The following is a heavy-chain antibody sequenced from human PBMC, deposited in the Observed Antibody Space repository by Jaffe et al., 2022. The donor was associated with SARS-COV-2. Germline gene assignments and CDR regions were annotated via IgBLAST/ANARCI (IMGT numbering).Heavy chain of an antibody. V-gene: IGHV3-7*01. CDR3: TRVVIFGIIVAGKAFDI. CDR1: GFSFKSYW. Sequence: EVQLVESGGGLVQPGGSLRLSCAVSGFSFKSYWMSWVRQAPGKGLEWVANIKQDGSEKFYVDSVKGRFTISRDNAKNSLYLQMNSLRAEDTAVYYCTRVVIFGIIVAGKAFDIWGQGTMVTVSS. CDR2: IKQDGSEK. J-gene: IGHJ3*02. D-gene: IGHD3-3*01.